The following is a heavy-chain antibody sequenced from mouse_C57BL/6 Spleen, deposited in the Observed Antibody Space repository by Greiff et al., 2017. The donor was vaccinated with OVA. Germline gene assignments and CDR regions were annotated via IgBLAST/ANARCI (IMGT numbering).Heavy chain of an antibody. CDR1: GFTFSDYY. J-gene: IGHJ3*01. V-gene: IGHV5-12*01. CDR3: ARLGLLRAY. D-gene: IGHD2-3*01. CDR2: ISNGGGST. Sequence: EVKLVESGGGLVQPGGSLKLSCAASGFTFSDYYMYWVRQTPEKRLEWVAYISNGGGSTYYPDTVKGRFTISRDNAKNTLYLQMSRLKSEDTAMYYCARLGLLRAYWGQGTLVTVSA.